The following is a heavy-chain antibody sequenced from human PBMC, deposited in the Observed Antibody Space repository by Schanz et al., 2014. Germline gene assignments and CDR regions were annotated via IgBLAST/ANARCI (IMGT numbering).Heavy chain of an antibody. CDR3: ARDPVEGAPTPYYFDS. CDR1: GFTFSSYS. J-gene: IGHJ4*02. CDR2: ISTGRYL. D-gene: IGHD1-26*01. Sequence: EVQLVESGGGLVKPGGSLRLSCAASGFTFSSYSLAWVRQAPGKGLEWVSFISTGRYLYYADSVKGRFTISRDNTNNAVVRQTSSLRVEDTGLYFCARDPVEGAPTPYYFDSWGPGTLVTVSS. V-gene: IGHV3-21*02.